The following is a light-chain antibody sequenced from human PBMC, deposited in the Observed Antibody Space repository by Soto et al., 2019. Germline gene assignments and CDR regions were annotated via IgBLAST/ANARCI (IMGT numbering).Light chain of an antibody. CDR3: QQFSSYPLT. J-gene: IGKJ4*01. V-gene: IGKV3-15*01. Sequence: EVVVTQAPATVSVSPLEIATVAFRASESVGRHLAWYHQKPGQAPQLLIFDASTRATGVPARFSGSGSGTEFTLTVSSLEPEDFAVYYCQQFSSYPLTFGGGTKVDI. CDR2: DAS. CDR1: ESVGRH.